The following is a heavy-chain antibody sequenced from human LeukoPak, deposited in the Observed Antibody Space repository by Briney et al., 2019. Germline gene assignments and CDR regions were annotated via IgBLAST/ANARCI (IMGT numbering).Heavy chain of an antibody. J-gene: IGHJ4*02. CDR1: GFTFSSSA. CDR3: AKGLQQWLRGDFDY. CDR2: ISSSGDST. V-gene: IGHV3-23*01. Sequence: GGSLRLSCAASGFTFSSSAMSWVRQAPGKGLEWVWTISSSGDSTYYADSVKGRFTISRDNSKNTLHLQMNSLRAEDTAVYYCAKGLQQWLRGDFDYWGQGTLVTVSS. D-gene: IGHD5-12*01.